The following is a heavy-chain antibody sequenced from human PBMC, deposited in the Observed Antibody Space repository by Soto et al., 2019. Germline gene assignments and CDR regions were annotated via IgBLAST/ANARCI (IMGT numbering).Heavy chain of an antibody. D-gene: IGHD1-26*01. CDR3: AKGCGSYYYFDY. J-gene: IGHJ4*02. CDR1: GFTFSSYA. V-gene: IGHV3-23*01. CDR2: ISGSGGST. Sequence: GGSLRLSCAASGFTFSSYAMSWVRQAPGKGLEWVSAISGSGGSTYYAASVKGRFTISRDNSKNTLYLQMTSLRAEDTAVYYCAKGCGSYYYFDYWGQGTLVTVSS.